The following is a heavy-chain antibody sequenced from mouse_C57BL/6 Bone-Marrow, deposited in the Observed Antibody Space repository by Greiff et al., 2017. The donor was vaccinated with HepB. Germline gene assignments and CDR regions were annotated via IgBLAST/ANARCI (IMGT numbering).Heavy chain of an antibody. J-gene: IGHJ4*01. D-gene: IGHD2-5*01. CDR2: IYPGSGST. CDR3: ARRGAYYSNYEMDY. Sequence: VQLQQPGAELVKPGASVKMSCKASGYTFTSYWITWVKQRPGQGLEWIGDIYPGSGSTNYNEKFKSKATLTVDTSSSTAYMQLSSLTSEDSAVYYCARRGAYYSNYEMDYWGQGTSVTVSS. V-gene: IGHV1-55*01. CDR1: GYTFTSYW.